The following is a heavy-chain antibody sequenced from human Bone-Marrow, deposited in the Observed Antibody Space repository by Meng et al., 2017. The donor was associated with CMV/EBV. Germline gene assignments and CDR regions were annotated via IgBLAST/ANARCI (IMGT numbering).Heavy chain of an antibody. Sequence: ASVKVSCKASGYTFTSYDINWVRQATGQGLEWMAWISAYNGNTNYAQKLQGRVTMTTDTSTSTAYMELRSLRSDDTAVYYCARDTAIAVAGTLDYWGQGTLVTFSS. V-gene: IGHV1-18*01. CDR3: ARDTAIAVAGTLDY. J-gene: IGHJ4*02. CDR2: ISAYNGNT. CDR1: GYTFTSYD. D-gene: IGHD6-19*01.